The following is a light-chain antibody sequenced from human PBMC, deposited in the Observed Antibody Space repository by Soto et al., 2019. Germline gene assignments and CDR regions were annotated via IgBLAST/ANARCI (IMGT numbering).Light chain of an antibody. CDR1: QSISTY. CDR3: QQSYSTPPIT. J-gene: IGKJ5*01. V-gene: IGKV1-39*01. Sequence: DIQLTESPSPLSASVGDRVAITCLASQSISTYLNWYQKKPGKAPKLLXSDASSLETGVPSRFSGSGSGTDLTLTISSLQPEDFANYYCQQSYSTPPITVGQGTRLEIK. CDR2: DAS.